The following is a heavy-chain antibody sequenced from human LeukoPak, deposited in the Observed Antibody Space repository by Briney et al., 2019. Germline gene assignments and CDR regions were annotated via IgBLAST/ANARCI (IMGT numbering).Heavy chain of an antibody. V-gene: IGHV1-46*01. CDR2: INPSGGST. CDR3: ARDHSFSGSDAFDI. D-gene: IGHD2-15*01. Sequence: EASVKVSCKTSGYSFTSYNLHWVRQAPGQGLEWMGIINPSGGSTSYAQKFQGRVTMTRDMSTSTVYMELSSLRSEDTAVYYCARDHSFSGSDAFDIWGQGTMVTVSS. CDR1: GYSFTSYN. J-gene: IGHJ3*02.